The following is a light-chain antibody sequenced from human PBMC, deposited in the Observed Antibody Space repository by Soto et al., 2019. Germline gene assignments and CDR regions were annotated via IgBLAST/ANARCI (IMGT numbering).Light chain of an antibody. J-gene: IGLJ2*01. V-gene: IGLV2-11*01. CDR3: CSYAGTYTWI. Sequence: QSALTQPRSVSGSPGQSVTISCTVTSSNVGSYNYVSWYQQHPGQVPELIIYDVTKRPSGVPDRFSGSKSGNTASLTISGLQVDDEADYYCCSYAGTYTWIFGGGTKLTVL. CDR2: DVT. CDR1: SSNVGSYNY.